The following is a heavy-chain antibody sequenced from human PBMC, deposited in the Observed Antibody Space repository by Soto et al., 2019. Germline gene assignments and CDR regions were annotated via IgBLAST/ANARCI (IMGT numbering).Heavy chain of an antibody. D-gene: IGHD1-1*01. J-gene: IGHJ6*02. Sequence: GASVKVSCKASGYVFTSSGISWVRQAPGQGLEWMGWISTDTGVTNYAQKFQGRVTMTTDTSTTTGYMELGGLRSDETATYYCARSIPPDGNASDYYYGMDVWGQGTTVTVSS. CDR3: ARSIPPDGNASDYYYGMDV. CDR1: GYVFTSSG. CDR2: ISTDTGVT. V-gene: IGHV1-18*04.